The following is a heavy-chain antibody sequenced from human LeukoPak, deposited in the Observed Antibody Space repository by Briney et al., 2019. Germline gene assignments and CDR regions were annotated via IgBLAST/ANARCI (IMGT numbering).Heavy chain of an antibody. CDR2: INDSGST. V-gene: IGHV4-34*01. Sequence: PSETLSLTCAVYGGSFSGYYWSWIRQPPGKGLEWIGEINDSGSTNYNPSLKSRVTISVDTSKNQFSLKLSSVAAADTAVYYCARGGGDRSVAVAGTIDYWGQGTLVTVSS. CDR1: GGSFSGYY. J-gene: IGHJ4*02. CDR3: ARGGGDRSVAVAGTIDY. D-gene: IGHD6-13*01.